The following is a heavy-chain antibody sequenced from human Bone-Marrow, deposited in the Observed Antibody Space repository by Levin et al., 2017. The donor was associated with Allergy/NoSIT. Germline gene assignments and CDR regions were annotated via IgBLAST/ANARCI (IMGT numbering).Heavy chain of an antibody. V-gene: IGHV3-66*01. CDR2: IYSGGST. CDR3: ATRAVAAPY. J-gene: IGHJ4*02. Sequence: GVSLRLSCAASGFTVSNNYMSWVRQAPGKGLEWVSLIYSGGSTLYADSVKGRFTISRDNSKNTLYLQMNSLRAEDTAVYYCATRAVAAPYWGQGALVTVSS. D-gene: IGHD6-19*01. CDR1: GFTVSNNY.